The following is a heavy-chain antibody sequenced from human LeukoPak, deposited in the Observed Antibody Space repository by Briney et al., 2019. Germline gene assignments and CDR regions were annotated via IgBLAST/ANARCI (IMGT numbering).Heavy chain of an antibody. CDR2: INVGNGDT. J-gene: IGHJ4*02. CDR3: ARGRQWLALDY. D-gene: IGHD6-19*01. Sequence: GASVKVSCKTSGYTFTNNAVHWVRQAPGQRLEFVGWINVGNGDTQYSQKFQGRVTITRDASASTAYMELSSLRSEDTAVYYCARGRQWLALDYWGQGTLVTVSS. CDR1: GYTFTNNA. V-gene: IGHV1-3*01.